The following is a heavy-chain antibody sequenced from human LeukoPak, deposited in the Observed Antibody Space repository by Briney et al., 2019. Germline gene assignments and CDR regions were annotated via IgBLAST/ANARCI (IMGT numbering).Heavy chain of an antibody. Sequence: GESLKISCKGSGYSFTSYWIGWVRQMPGKGLEWMGIIYPGDSDTRYSPSFQGQVTISADKSISTAYLQWSSLKASDTAMYYYARQGHDYGDYPYFDYWGQGTLVTVSS. CDR1: GYSFTSYW. V-gene: IGHV5-51*01. CDR2: IYPGDSDT. CDR3: ARQGHDYGDYPYFDY. D-gene: IGHD4-17*01. J-gene: IGHJ4*02.